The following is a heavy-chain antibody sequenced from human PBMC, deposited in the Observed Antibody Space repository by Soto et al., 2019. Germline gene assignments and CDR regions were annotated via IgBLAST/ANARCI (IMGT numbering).Heavy chain of an antibody. D-gene: IGHD6-13*01. CDR1: GFTFSSYG. CDR2: IWYDGSNK. V-gene: IGHV3-33*01. Sequence: QVQLVESGGGVVQPGRSLRLSCAASGFTFSSYGMHWVRQAPGKGLEWVAVIWYDGSNKYYADSVKGRFTISRDNSKNSLYLQRNSLRAEDMALYSCARWGIAAGYYWGQGTLVTVSS. J-gene: IGHJ4*02. CDR3: ARWGIAAGYY.